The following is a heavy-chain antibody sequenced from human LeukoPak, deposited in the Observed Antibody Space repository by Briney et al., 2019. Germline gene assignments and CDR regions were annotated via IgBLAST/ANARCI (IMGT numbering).Heavy chain of an antibody. V-gene: IGHV4-34*01. J-gene: IGHJ4*02. CDR1: GGSFSGYY. CDR2: INHSGST. D-gene: IGHD3-10*01. CDR3: ARWFGETYYFDY. Sequence: SETLSLTCAVYGGSFSGYYWSWIRQPPGKGLEWIGEINHSGSTNYNPSLRSRATISVDTSKNQFSLKLRSVTAADTSMYYCARWFGETYYFDYWGQGILVTVSS.